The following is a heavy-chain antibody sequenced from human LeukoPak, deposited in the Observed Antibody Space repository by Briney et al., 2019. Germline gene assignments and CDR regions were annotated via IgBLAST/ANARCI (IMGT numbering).Heavy chain of an antibody. Sequence: PGRSLRLSCAASGFTFSSYSMHWVRQAPGKGLEYLSAISSNGGNTYYADSLRGRFTISRDNSKNTLYLQMSSLRAEDTAVYYCVNQAVVGALEHWGQGTLVTVSS. J-gene: IGHJ1*01. V-gene: IGHV3-64D*09. CDR2: ISSNGGNT. CDR3: VNQAVVGALEH. D-gene: IGHD2-15*01. CDR1: GFTFSSYS.